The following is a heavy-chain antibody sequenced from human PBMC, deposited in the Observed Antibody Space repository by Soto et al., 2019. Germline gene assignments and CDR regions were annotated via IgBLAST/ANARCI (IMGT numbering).Heavy chain of an antibody. J-gene: IGHJ4*02. CDR3: ARLGTTYYFEY. Sequence: EVQLVESGGGLVQPGGSLRLSCAASGFTFSSYAMHWVRQAPGKGLECVSAINSNGGSTYYANSVKGRFTISRDNSKNTLYLQMGSLRAEDMAVYYCARLGTTYYFEYWGQGNLVTVSS. CDR1: GFTFSSYA. V-gene: IGHV3-64*01. CDR2: INSNGGST. D-gene: IGHD4-17*01.